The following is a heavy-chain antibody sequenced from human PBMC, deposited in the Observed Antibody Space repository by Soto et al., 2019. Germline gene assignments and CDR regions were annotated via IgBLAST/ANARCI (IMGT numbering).Heavy chain of an antibody. CDR2: IIPIFGTA. CDR1: GGTFSSYA. Sequence: QVQLVQSGAEVKKPGSSVKVSCKASGGTFSSYAISWVRQAPGQGLEWMGGIIPIFGTANYAQKFQGRVTITADESTSTAYMELSSLRSEDTAVYYCASPMTPVPINPSQSPPFDYWGQGTLVTVSS. J-gene: IGHJ4*02. CDR3: ASPMTPVPINPSQSPPFDY. D-gene: IGHD4-17*01. V-gene: IGHV1-69*12.